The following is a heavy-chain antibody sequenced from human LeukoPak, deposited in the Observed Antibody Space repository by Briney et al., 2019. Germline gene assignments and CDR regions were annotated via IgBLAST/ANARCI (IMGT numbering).Heavy chain of an antibody. J-gene: IGHJ6*03. CDR2: ITTTFYT. D-gene: IGHD2-21*01. V-gene: IGHV3-21*01. CDR1: GFTFSRYR. Sequence: GGSLRLSCAASGFTFSRYRFNCPPQAPGKAREDFSSITTTFYTYHTDSVKGRFTISRDNEKNSLYLQMISLRAEDTAVYYCARRIRGGDRDYHYYYMDVWGKGTTVTVSS. CDR3: ARRIRGGDRDYHYYYMDV.